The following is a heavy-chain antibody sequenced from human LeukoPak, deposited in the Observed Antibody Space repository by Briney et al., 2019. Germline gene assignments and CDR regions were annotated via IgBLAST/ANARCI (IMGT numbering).Heavy chain of an antibody. Sequence: PSETLSLTCAVYGGSFSGYYWSWIRQPPGKGLEWIGEINHSGSTNYNPSLKSRVTISVDTSKNQFSLKLSSVTAADTAVYYCARRRGDYRGKPFDYWGQGTLVTVSS. CDR3: ARRRGDYRGKPFDY. D-gene: IGHD4-17*01. CDR2: INHSGST. V-gene: IGHV4-34*01. J-gene: IGHJ4*02. CDR1: GGSFSGYY.